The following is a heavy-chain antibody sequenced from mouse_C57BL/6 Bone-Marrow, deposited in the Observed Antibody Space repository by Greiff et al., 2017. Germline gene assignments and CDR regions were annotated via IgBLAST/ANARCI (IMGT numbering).Heavy chain of an antibody. CDR3: ARGGRGYCDY. CDR1: GYTFTSYW. J-gene: IGHJ2*01. CDR2: IDPSDSYT. Sequence: VQLQQPGAELVRPGTSVKLSCKASGYTFTSYWMHWVKQRPGQGLEWIGVIDPSDSYTHYNQKFKGKATLTVDTSSSTAYMQLSSLTSKDSAVYFCARGGRGYCDYGGQGTTLTVAS. D-gene: IGHD3-3*01. V-gene: IGHV1-59*01.